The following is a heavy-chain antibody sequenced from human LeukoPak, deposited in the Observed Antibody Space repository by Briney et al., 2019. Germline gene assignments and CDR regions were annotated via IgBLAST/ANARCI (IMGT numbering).Heavy chain of an antibody. V-gene: IGHV1-18*01. D-gene: IGHD6-19*01. CDR1: GYTFTSYG. J-gene: IGHJ4*02. CDR3: ARKRYSSGWSPFDY. CDR2: ISAYNGNT. Sequence: ASVKVSCKASGYTFTSYGISWVRQAPGQGLEWMGWISAYNGNTNYAQKLQGRVTMTTDRSTSTAYMELRSLRSDDTAVYYCARKRYSSGWSPFDYWGQGTLVTVSS.